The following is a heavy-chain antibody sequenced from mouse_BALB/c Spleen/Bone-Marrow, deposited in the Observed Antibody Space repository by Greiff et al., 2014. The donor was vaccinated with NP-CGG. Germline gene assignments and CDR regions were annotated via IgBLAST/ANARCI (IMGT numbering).Heavy chain of an antibody. CDR2: IDPANGNT. J-gene: IGHJ3*01. D-gene: IGHD1-1*01. Sequence: EVKLVESGAELVKPGASVKLSCTASGFNIKDTYMHWVKQRPEQGLEWIGRIDPANGNTKYDPKFQGKATITADTPSNTAYLQLSSLTSEDTAVYYCAAYYYGSSQFAYWGQGTLVTVSA. V-gene: IGHV14-3*02. CDR3: AAYYYGSSQFAY. CDR1: GFNIKDTY.